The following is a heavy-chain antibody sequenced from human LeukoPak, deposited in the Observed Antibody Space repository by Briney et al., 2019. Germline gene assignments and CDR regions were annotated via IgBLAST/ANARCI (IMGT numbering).Heavy chain of an antibody. CDR3: ARGAAIVYYYYYGMDV. Sequence: ASVKVSCKTSGYTFINYDINWVRQATGQGLEWMGWMNPNSGNTGYAQKFQGRVTMTRNTSISTAYMELSSLRSEDTAVYYCARGAAIVYYYYYGMDVWGQGTTVTVSS. J-gene: IGHJ6*02. CDR1: GYTFINYD. D-gene: IGHD2-2*01. V-gene: IGHV1-8*01. CDR2: MNPNSGNT.